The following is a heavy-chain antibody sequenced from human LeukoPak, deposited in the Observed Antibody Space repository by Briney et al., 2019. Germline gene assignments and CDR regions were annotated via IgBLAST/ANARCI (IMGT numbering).Heavy chain of an antibody. J-gene: IGHJ6*02. V-gene: IGHV3-30*18. CDR3: AKDRFDIWNTGERGMDV. CDR2: ISYDGSNK. CDR1: GFTFSSYG. D-gene: IGHD3/OR15-3a*01. Sequence: GRSLRLSCAASGFTFSSYGMHWVRQAPGKGLEWVAVISYDGSNKYYADSVKGRFTISRDNSKNTLYLQMNRLRAEDTAVYYCAKDRFDIWNTGERGMDVWGQGTTVTVSS.